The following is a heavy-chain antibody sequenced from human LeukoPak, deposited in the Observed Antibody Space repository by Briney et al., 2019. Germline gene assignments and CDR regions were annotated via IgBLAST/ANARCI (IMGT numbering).Heavy chain of an antibody. Sequence: ASVKVSCKASGYTFTSYYMHWVRQAPGQGLEWMGIINPSGGSTSYAQKFQGRVTMTRDTSTSTVYMELSSLRSEDTAVYYCARGPSIWLHQRYSDYWGQGTLVTVSS. J-gene: IGHJ4*02. CDR1: GYTFTSYY. CDR2: INPSGGST. D-gene: IGHD5-24*01. V-gene: IGHV1-46*01. CDR3: ARGPSIWLHQRYSDY.